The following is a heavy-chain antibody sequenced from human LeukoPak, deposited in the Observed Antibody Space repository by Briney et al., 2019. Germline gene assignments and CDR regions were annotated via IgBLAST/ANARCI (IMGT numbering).Heavy chain of an antibody. J-gene: IGHJ6*02. CDR2: IYYSGTTSANT. CDR1: GGSVSSSY. V-gene: IGHV4-59*02. CDR3: ARGSRRYYYYGVDV. Sequence: SETLSLTCTVSGGSVSSSYWSWIRQPPGKGLEWIGHIYYSGTTSANTNYNPPLNSRVTISIDKAKNQFSLQVRSVPAADTAVYYCARGSRRYYYYGVDVWGQGTTVAVSS.